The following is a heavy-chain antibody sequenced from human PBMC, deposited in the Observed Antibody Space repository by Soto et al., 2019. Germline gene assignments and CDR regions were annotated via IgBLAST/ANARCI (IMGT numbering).Heavy chain of an antibody. J-gene: IGHJ3*02. CDR3: AKDLVRPTVDPDYSSLDAFDI. CDR1: GFTFSTYA. V-gene: IGHV3-23*01. Sequence: GGSLRLSCAASGFTFSTYAMSWVRQAPGKGLEWVSAITGRGDSPFYAASVKGRFTISRDNLKNTLYLLMDSLRAEDTAIYYCAKDLVRPTVDPDYSSLDAFDIWGQRTMVTVSS. D-gene: IGHD3-9*01. CDR2: ITGRGDSP.